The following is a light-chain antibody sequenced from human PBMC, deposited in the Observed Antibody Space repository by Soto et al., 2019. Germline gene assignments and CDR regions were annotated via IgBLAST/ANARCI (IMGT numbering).Light chain of an antibody. Sequence: QSALTQPASVSGSPGQSITISCTGTSSDVGSYNLVSWYQQHPGKAPKLMMYEGSKRPSGVSNRFSDSKSGNTASLTISGLQAEDEADYYCCSHAGSSTYVFGTGTKLTVL. CDR2: EGS. CDR1: SSDVGSYNL. V-gene: IGLV2-23*01. CDR3: CSHAGSSTYV. J-gene: IGLJ1*01.